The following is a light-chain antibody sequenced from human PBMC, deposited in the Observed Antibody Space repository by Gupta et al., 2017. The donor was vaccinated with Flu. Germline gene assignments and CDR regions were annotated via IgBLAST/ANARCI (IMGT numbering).Light chain of an antibody. CDR3: MQGTHWLT. CDR2: KVS. V-gene: IGKV2-30*01. J-gene: IGKJ4*01. CDR1: QSLVYSDGNTY. Sequence: DVGMTQSPLSLPVTLGQPASISCRSSQSLVYSDGNTYLNWFQQRPGQSPRRLIYKVSNRDSGVPDRFSGRGSGTDFTLKISRVEAEDVGVYYCMQGTHWLTFGGGTKVEIK.